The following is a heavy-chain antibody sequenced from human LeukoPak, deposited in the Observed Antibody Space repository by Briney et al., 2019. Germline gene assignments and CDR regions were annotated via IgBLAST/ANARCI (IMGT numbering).Heavy chain of an antibody. CDR3: VFGLETGW. J-gene: IGHJ4*02. CDR2: INSGGSTI. V-gene: IGHV3-74*01. CDR1: GFTSSSYW. D-gene: IGHD7-27*01. Sequence: GGSLRLSCAASGFTSSSYWMHWVRQAPGKGLEWVSRINSGGSTISYVDSVKGRFTISRDNAKNTLYLQMNSLRAEDTAVYYCVFGLETGWWAQGTLVTVSS.